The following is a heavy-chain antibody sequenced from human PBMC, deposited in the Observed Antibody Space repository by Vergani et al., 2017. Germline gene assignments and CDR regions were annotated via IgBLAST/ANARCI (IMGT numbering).Heavy chain of an antibody. CDR1: GFTFSDYY. CDR3: ARDSRQQPEHQSDRYYYYYYGMDV. V-gene: IGHV3-11*05. J-gene: IGHJ6*02. CDR2: ISSSSSYT. D-gene: IGHD6-13*01. Sequence: QVQLVESGGGLVKPGGSLRLSCAASGFTFSDYYMSWIRQAPGKGLEWVSYISSSSSYTNNADSVKGRFTISRDNAKNSLYLQMNSLRAEDTAVYYCARDSRQQPEHQSDRYYYYYYGMDVWGQGTTVTVSS.